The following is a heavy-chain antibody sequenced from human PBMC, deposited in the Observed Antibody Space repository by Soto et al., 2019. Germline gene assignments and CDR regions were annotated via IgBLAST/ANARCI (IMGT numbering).Heavy chain of an antibody. V-gene: IGHV3-15*07. CDR2: IKSYINGGTI. CDR1: GFSSHMAW. D-gene: IGHD2-15*01. J-gene: IGHJ4*02. Sequence: GGSLRLSCAASGFSSHMAWMNWGRQTPGKGLEWVGRIKSYINGGTIDYAAPVKGRFTISRDDSRGRLHIELDSLKTEDTALYNRDADLPDWWAYAFDYWGQGTPVTVSS. CDR3: DADLPDWWAYAFDY.